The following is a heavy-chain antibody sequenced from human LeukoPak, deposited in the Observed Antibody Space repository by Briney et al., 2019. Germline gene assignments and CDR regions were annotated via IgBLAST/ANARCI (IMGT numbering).Heavy chain of an antibody. Sequence: GGSLRLSCAASGFAFSSYGMHWVRQAPGKGLEWVAFIRYDGSNKYYADSVKGRFPISRDNSKNTLYLQMNSLRAEDTAVYYCAKDRNNYYGSGGYPPDAFDIWGQGTMVTVSS. CDR1: GFAFSSYG. D-gene: IGHD3-10*01. CDR2: IRYDGSNK. J-gene: IGHJ3*02. V-gene: IGHV3-30*02. CDR3: AKDRNNYYGSGGYPPDAFDI.